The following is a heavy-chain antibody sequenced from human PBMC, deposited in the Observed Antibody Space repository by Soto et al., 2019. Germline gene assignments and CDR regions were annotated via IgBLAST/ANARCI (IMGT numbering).Heavy chain of an antibody. V-gene: IGHV1-18*01. CDR1: GYTFTSYG. D-gene: IGHD2-2*01. J-gene: IGHJ3*02. CDR2: ITAYNGIT. Sequence: ASVKVSCKASGYTFTSYGITWVRQAPGQGLEWMGWITAYNGITTYAQKLQGRVTMTTDTSTSTVYMELRSLTSDDTAVYYCARCISNTCYASYAFDIWGQGTMVTVSS. CDR3: ARCISNTCYASYAFDI.